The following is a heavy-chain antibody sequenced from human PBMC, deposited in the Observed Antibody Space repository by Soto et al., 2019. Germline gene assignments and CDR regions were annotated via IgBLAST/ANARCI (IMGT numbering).Heavy chain of an antibody. CDR3: ARLHGSGCYYNGYYYFGMDV. J-gene: IGHJ6*02. CDR1: GGSFSGYY. D-gene: IGHD3-10*01. CDR2: INYSGNT. Sequence: PSETLSLTCALYGGSFSGYYWSWIRQPPGKGLEWIGEINYSGNTYYNPSLKSRVTISVDTSKNQFSLKLSSVTAADTAVYHCARLHGSGCYYNGYYYFGMDVWGQGTTVTVSS. V-gene: IGHV4-34*01.